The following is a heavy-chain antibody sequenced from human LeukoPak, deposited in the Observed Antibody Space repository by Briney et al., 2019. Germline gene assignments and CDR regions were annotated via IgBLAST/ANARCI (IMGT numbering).Heavy chain of an antibody. CDR3: ARGAPLYYGSAYDAFDI. V-gene: IGHV3-21*01. D-gene: IGHD3-10*01. J-gene: IGHJ3*02. CDR2: ISSSISFI. CDR1: GFTARRNS. Sequence: GGSLRLSCAASGFTARRNSMNWVRHARGKRPYWASSISSSISFIYYADSVKGRFTISRDNAKNSLYLQMNSLRAEDTAVYYCARGAPLYYGSAYDAFDIWGQGTMVTVSS.